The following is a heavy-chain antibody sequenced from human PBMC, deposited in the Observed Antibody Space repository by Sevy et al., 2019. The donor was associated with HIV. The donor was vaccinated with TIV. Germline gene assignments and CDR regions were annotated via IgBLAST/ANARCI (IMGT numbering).Heavy chain of an antibody. V-gene: IGHV1-69*13. D-gene: IGHD3-10*01. J-gene: IGHJ4*02. CDR2: IIPIFGTA. CDR3: ARELWFGELLLFDY. Sequence: ASVKVSCKASGGTFSSYAISWVRQAPGQGLEWMGRIIPIFGTANYAQKFQGRVTITADESTSTAYMELSSLRSKDTAVYYCARELWFGELLLFDYWGQGTLVTVSS. CDR1: GGTFSSYA.